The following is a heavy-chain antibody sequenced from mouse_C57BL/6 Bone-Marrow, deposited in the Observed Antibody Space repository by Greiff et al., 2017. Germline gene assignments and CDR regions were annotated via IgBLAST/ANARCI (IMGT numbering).Heavy chain of an antibody. CDR1: GFSLTSYG. Sequence: VKLEESGPGLVQPSQSLSITCTVSGFSLTSYGVHWVRQSPGKGLEWLGVIWRGGSTDYNAAFMSRLSITKDNSKSQVFFKMNSLQADDTAIYYCAKNSDYETGYYFDYWGQGTTLTVSS. V-gene: IGHV2-5*01. J-gene: IGHJ2*01. CDR3: AKNSDYETGYYFDY. CDR2: IWRGGST. D-gene: IGHD2-4*01.